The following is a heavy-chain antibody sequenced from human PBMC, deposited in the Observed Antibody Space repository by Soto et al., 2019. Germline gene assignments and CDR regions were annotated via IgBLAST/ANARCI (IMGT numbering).Heavy chain of an antibody. CDR3: ARVSTLGGHFDY. V-gene: IGHV6-1*01. J-gene: IGHJ4*02. D-gene: IGHD1-26*01. CDR1: GDIFSCNIAA. CDR2: TYYRSKWYN. Sequence: SQTLSLTGVISGDIFSCNIAAWIWIRQSPSRGLEWLGRTYYRSKWYNDYAVSVKSRIIINPDTSKNQFSLQLNSVTPEDTAVYYCARVSTLGGHFDYWGQGNLVTVSS.